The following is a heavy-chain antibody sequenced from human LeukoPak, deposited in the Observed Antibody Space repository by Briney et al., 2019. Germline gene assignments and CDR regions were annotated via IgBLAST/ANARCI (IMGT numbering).Heavy chain of an antibody. V-gene: IGHV3-30*04. CDR1: GFTFSNYA. CDR3: AKDFRIQLLDY. Sequence: GRSLRLPCAASGFTFSNYALHWVRQSPGKGLEWVALTSYDGSKNYYGDSVKGRFTISRDNSKNTLYLQMNSLRAEDTAVYYCAKDFRIQLLDYWGQGTLVTVSS. CDR2: TSYDGSKN. D-gene: IGHD5-18*01. J-gene: IGHJ4*02.